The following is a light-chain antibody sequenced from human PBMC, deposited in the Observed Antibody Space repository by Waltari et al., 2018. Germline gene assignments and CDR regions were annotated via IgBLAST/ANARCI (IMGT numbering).Light chain of an antibody. CDR2: DTS. CDR3: QQRSTWPWT. J-gene: IGKJ1*01. Sequence: EIVLTQSPATLSLSPGERATLSCRASQGVSSYLAWYQQKPGPAPRLLIYDTSNRATGIPARFSGSGPGPDFTLTISSLEPEDFAVYYCQQRSTWPWTFGQGTKVEIK. V-gene: IGKV3D-11*01. CDR1: QGVSSY.